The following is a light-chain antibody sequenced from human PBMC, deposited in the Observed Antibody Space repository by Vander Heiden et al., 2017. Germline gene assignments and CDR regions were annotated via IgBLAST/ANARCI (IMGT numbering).Light chain of an antibody. J-gene: IGKJ2*01. V-gene: IGKV3-20*01. CDR1: QSVSSSY. CDR2: GAS. Sequence: EIVLTQSPGTLSLSPGERATLSCRASQSVSSSYLAWYQQKPGQAPRLLIYGASSRATGIPDRFSGSGYGTDFTLTISRREPEDFAVYYCQQYGSPPEYTFGQGTKLEIK. CDR3: QQYGSPPEYT.